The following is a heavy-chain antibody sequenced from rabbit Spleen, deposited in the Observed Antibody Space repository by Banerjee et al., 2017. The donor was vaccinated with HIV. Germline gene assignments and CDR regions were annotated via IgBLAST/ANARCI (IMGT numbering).Heavy chain of an antibody. CDR3: ARDLDGVIGWNFGW. Sequence: QEQLTETGGGLVQPGGSLTLSCKASGFSFNSGYDMCWVRQAPGKGLEWIACIYAGSSGSTYSATWAKGRFTISKTSSTTVTLQMTSLTAADTATYFCARDLDGVIGWNFGWWGQGTLVTVS. CDR2: IYAGSSGST. CDR1: GFSFNSGYD. V-gene: IGHV1S45*01. J-gene: IGHJ4*01. D-gene: IGHD1-1*01.